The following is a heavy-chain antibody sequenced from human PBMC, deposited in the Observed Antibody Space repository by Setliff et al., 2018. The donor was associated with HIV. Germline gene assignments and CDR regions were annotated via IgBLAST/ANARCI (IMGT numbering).Heavy chain of an antibody. CDR1: GASISSNSYY. Sequence: SETLSLTCSVSGASISSNSYYWGWIRQPPGKGLEWVGSIYYNGNTFYNQSLQSRVTISLDTSKNQFSLELRSVTAADTALYYCARQPLYNDYDWRSYYFDYWGQGSLVTVSS. CDR2: IYYNGNT. V-gene: IGHV4-39*07. CDR3: ARQPLYNDYDWRSYYFDY. D-gene: IGHD5-12*01. J-gene: IGHJ4*02.